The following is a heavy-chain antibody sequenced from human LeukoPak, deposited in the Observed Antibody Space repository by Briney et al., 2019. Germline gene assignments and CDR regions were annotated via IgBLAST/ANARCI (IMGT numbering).Heavy chain of an antibody. CDR1: GGSISSYY. CDR2: IYYSGST. D-gene: IGHD6-13*01. Sequence: TSETLSLTCTVSGGSISSYYWSWIRQPPGKGLEWIGYIYYSGSTNYNPSLKSRVTISVDTSKNQFSLKLSSVTAADTAVYYCARHRSAAAAAFDYWGQGTLVTVSS. J-gene: IGHJ4*02. CDR3: ARHRSAAAAAFDY. V-gene: IGHV4-59*08.